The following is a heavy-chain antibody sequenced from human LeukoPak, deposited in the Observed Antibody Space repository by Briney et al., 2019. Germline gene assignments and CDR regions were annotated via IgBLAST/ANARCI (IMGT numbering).Heavy chain of an antibody. CDR2: ISGSGGST. J-gene: IGHJ4*02. CDR3: AKDLYYYGSGSNDY. CDR1: GFTFNNYG. D-gene: IGHD3-10*01. V-gene: IGHV3-23*01. Sequence: GGSLRLSCAASGFTFNNYGMSWVRQAPGKGLEWVSAISGSGGSTYYADSVKGRFTISRDNSKNTLYLQMNSLRAEDTAVYYCAKDLYYYGSGSNDYWGQGTLVTVSS.